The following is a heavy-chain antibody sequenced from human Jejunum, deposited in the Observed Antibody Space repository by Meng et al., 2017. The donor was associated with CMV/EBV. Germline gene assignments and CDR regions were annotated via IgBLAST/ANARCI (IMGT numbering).Heavy chain of an antibody. D-gene: IGHD4-23*01. Sequence: SSHASGHPFSNYAMHWVRQAPGPRLEWMGLVNAGNGNTRYSQKFQGRVTISRDTSASTVYMELSSLTSEDTAVYYCASERWGSGYLDLWGRGSLVTVSS. CDR1: GHPFSNYA. CDR3: ASERWGSGYLDL. V-gene: IGHV1-3*01. J-gene: IGHJ2*01. CDR2: VNAGNGNT.